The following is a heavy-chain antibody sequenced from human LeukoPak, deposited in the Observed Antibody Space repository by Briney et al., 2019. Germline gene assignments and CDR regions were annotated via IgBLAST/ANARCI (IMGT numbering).Heavy chain of an antibody. CDR2: ISSSGSTI. J-gene: IGHJ4*02. CDR3: ARVGTMVRGVRPEVVY. Sequence: GGSLRLSCAASGFTFSDYYMSWIRQAPGKGLEWVSYISSSGSTIYYADSVKGRFTISRDNAKNSLYLQMNSLRAEDTAVYYCARVGTMVRGVRPEVVYWGQGTLVTVSS. V-gene: IGHV3-11*01. CDR1: GFTFSDYY. D-gene: IGHD3-10*01.